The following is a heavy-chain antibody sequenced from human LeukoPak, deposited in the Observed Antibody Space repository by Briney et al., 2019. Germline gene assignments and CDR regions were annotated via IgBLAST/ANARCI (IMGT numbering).Heavy chain of an antibody. V-gene: IGHV5-51*01. Sequence: GESLKIPCKGSGYSFTSYWIGWVRQMPGKGLEWMGIIYPGDSDTRYSPSFQGQVTISADKSISTAYLQWSSLKASDTAMYYCARQHIVVVTAIRAGRSPYYYYGMDVWGQGTTVTVSS. CDR2: IYPGDSDT. D-gene: IGHD2-21*02. J-gene: IGHJ6*02. CDR1: GYSFTSYW. CDR3: ARQHIVVVTAIRAGRSPYYYYGMDV.